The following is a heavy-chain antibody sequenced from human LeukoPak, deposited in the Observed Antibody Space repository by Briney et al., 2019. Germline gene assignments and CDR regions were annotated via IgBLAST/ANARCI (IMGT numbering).Heavy chain of an antibody. D-gene: IGHD3-10*01. CDR1: GGSISSYY. Sequence: SEALSLTCTVSGGSISSYYWSWIRQPPGKGLEWIGYIYYSGSTYYNPSLKSRVTISVDTSKNQFSLKLSSVTAADTAVYYCARTRYYYNSRSYGAPYYFDYWGQGTLVTVSS. CDR2: IYYSGST. V-gene: IGHV4-59*08. J-gene: IGHJ4*02. CDR3: ARTRYYYNSRSYGAPYYFDY.